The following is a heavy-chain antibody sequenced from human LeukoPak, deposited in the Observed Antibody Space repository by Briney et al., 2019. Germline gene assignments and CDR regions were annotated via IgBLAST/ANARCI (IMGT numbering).Heavy chain of an antibody. Sequence: QAGGSLRLSCAASGFTFSSSLMHWVRQGPGKGPVWVSLINSDGRSTNYADSVRGRFTISRDNAKNTLYPHMNSLRAEDTAVYYCAYGTGWFFNYWGQGTLVTVSS. D-gene: IGHD6-19*01. V-gene: IGHV3-74*01. CDR2: INSDGRST. CDR1: GFTFSSSL. CDR3: AYGTGWFFNY. J-gene: IGHJ4*02.